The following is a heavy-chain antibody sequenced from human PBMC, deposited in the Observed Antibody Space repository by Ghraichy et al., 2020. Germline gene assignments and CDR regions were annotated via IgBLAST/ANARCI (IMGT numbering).Heavy chain of an antibody. J-gene: IGHJ3*01. CDR2: INHSGST. Sequence: SQTLSLTCAVYGGSFSGYYWSWIRQPPGKGLEWIGEINHSGSTNYNPSLKSRVTISVDASKNQFSLKLSSVTAADAAVYYCARGGDALDVWGQKRKVTVSS. V-gene: IGHV4-34*01. CDR1: GGSFSGYY. CDR3: ARGGDALDV.